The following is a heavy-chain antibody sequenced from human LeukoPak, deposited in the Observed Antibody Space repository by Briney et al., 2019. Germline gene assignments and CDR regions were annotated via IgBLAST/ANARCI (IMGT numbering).Heavy chain of an antibody. Sequence: SETLSLTCTVSGGSISSYYWSWIRQPPGKGLEWIGYIYYSGSTNYNPSLKSRVTISVDTSKNQFSLKLSSVTAADTAVYYCARDGWFGESRYFDLWGRGTLVTVSS. V-gene: IGHV4-59*01. J-gene: IGHJ2*01. CDR2: IYYSGST. CDR1: GGSISSYY. D-gene: IGHD3-10*01. CDR3: ARDGWFGESRYFDL.